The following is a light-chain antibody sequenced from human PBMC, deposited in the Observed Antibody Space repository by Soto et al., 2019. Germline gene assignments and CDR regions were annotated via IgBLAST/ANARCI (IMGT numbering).Light chain of an antibody. J-gene: IGLJ1*01. Sequence: QSVLTQQPSASGTPGQRVTISCSGSSSNIESNTVTWYQQLPGTAPKLVIYSNYDRPSGVPDRFSGSTSCTSASLVIRGLQSEDEADYYCAAWDDILNGYVFGGGTKVTVL. CDR1: SSNIESNT. V-gene: IGLV1-44*01. CDR2: SNY. CDR3: AAWDDILNGYV.